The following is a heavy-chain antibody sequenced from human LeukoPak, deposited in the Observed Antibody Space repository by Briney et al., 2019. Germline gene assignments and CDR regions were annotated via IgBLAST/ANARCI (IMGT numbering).Heavy chain of an antibody. V-gene: IGHV3-21*01. D-gene: IGHD3-9*01. Sequence: TGGSLRLSCAASGFTFSSYSMNWVRQAPGKGLEWVSSISSSSSYIYYADSVKGRFTISRDNTNNSLYLQMNSLRAEDTAVYYCAREYYDILTRPYYYYYGMDVWGQGTTVTVSS. J-gene: IGHJ6*02. CDR3: AREYYDILTRPYYYYYGMDV. CDR2: ISSSSSYI. CDR1: GFTFSSYS.